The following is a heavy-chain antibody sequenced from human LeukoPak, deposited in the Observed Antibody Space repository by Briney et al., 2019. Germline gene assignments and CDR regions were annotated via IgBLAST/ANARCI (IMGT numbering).Heavy chain of an antibody. J-gene: IGHJ5*02. D-gene: IGHD3-3*01. Sequence: GESLKISCKGSGYSFTSYWIGWVRQAPGQGLEWMGWISAYNGNTNYAQKLQGRVTMTTDTSTSTAYMELRSLRSDDTAVYYCARVRQEYYDFWSPTEEISNWFDPWGQGTLVTVSS. CDR1: GYSFTSYW. V-gene: IGHV1-18*04. CDR3: ARVRQEYYDFWSPTEEISNWFDP. CDR2: ISAYNGNT.